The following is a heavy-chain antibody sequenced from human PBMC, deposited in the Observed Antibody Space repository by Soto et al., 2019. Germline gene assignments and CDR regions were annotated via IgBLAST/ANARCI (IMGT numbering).Heavy chain of an antibody. CDR2: ISGSGGST. V-gene: IGHV3-23*01. Sequence: TGGALRLSCAASGFTFSSYSISWVRQAPWKGLVCVSAISGSGGSTYYADSVKGRFTISRDNSKNTLYLQMNSLRAEDTAVYYCAKSSGSDYYYYMDVWGKGTTVTVSS. CDR3: AKSSGSDYYYYMDV. D-gene: IGHD3-10*01. CDR1: GFTFSSYS. J-gene: IGHJ6*03.